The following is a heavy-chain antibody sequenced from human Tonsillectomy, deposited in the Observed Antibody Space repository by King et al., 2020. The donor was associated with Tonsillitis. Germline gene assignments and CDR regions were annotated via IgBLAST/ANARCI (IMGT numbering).Heavy chain of an antibody. CDR1: GDSITSTNW. Sequence: VQLQESGPGLVKPSGTLSLTCTVSGDSITSTNWWSWVRQSPGKGLEWIGEIYHLGSTNYNPSLRSRVNISVDKSKNQFSLKLNSVTAADTAVYYCAREVRIIPTWYFDYWGQGTLVTVSS. CDR2: IYHLGST. V-gene: IGHV4-4*02. CDR3: AREVRIIPTWYFDY. J-gene: IGHJ4*02. D-gene: IGHD3-22*01.